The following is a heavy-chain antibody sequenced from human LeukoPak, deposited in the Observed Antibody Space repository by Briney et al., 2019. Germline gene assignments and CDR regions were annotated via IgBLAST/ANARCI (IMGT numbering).Heavy chain of an antibody. CDR1: GYTFTSYD. CDR3: ARKKLSAWFGDIPY. D-gene: IGHD3-10*01. CDR2: MNPNSGNT. V-gene: IGHV1-8*01. Sequence: GASVKVSCKASGYTFTSYDINWVRQATGQGLEWMGWMNPNSGNTGYAQKFQGRVTMTRNTSISTAYMELSSLRSEDTAVYYCARKKLSAWFGDIPYWGQGTLVTVSS. J-gene: IGHJ4*02.